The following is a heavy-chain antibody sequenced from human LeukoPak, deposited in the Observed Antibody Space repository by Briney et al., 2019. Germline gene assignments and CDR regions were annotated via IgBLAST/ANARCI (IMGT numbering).Heavy chain of an antibody. D-gene: IGHD3-3*01. V-gene: IGHV1-2*02. CDR3: AREPPTGITICGEGPETVYGMDV. CDR2: INPNSGGT. J-gene: IGHJ6*02. Sequence: ASVHVSSTASGYTFTCYYMHWTRQAPGQGLEWMGWINPNSGGTNYAQKYQGRVTMTRDTSISTAYMELSRLRSDDTAVYYCAREPPTGITICGEGPETVYGMDVWGQGTTVTVSS. CDR1: GYTFTCYY.